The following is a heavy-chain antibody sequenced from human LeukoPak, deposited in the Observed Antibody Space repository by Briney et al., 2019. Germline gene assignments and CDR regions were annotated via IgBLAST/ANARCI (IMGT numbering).Heavy chain of an antibody. CDR1: GYTFTSYY. CDR3: ARVQNSHVAYFDY. D-gene: IGHD1-1*01. J-gene: IGHJ4*02. Sequence: PTASVTVSCKASGYTFTSYYMHWVRQAPGQGLEWMGIISPSGGSTSYAQKFQGRVTMTRDTSTSTVYMELSSLRSEDTAVYYCARVQNSHVAYFDYWGQGTLVTVSS. V-gene: IGHV1-46*01. CDR2: ISPSGGST.